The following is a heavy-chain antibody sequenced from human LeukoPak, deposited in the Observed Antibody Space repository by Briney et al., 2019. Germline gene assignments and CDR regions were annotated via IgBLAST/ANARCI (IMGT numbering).Heavy chain of an antibody. CDR2: SSPYNGNT. V-gene: IGHV1-18*04. CDR1: GYTFTVYY. CDR3: ARGGTRFYDSRGNYPLHF. D-gene: IGHD3-22*01. Sequence: ASVKVSCKASGYTFTVYYMHWVRQASGQGLEWMGWSSPYNGNTNYAQNLQGRVTMTTDTSTNTAYMELRSLRSDDTAVYYCARGGTRFYDSRGNYPLHFWGQGTLVTVSS. J-gene: IGHJ4*02.